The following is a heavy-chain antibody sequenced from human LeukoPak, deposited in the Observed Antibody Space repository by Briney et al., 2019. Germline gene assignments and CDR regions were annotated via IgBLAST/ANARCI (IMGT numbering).Heavy chain of an antibody. J-gene: IGHJ4*02. V-gene: IGHV4-4*09. CDR1: GGSISSYY. D-gene: IGHD3-22*01. Sequence: SETLSLTCTVSGGSISSYYWSWIRQPPGKGLEWIGYIYTSGSTNYNPSLKCRVTISVDTSKNQFSLKLDSVTAADTAVYYCATHAYYDSSGYASDYWGQGTLVTVSS. CDR3: ATHAYYDSSGYASDY. CDR2: IYTSGST.